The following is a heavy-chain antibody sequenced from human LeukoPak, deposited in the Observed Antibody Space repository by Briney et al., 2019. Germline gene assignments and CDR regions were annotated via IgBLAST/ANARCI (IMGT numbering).Heavy chain of an antibody. Sequence: SETLSLTCTVSGGSISSGGYYWSWIRQHPGKGLEWIGYIYYSGSTYYNPSLKSRVTISVDTSKNQFSLKLSSVTAADTAVYYCARVGYSYGIDYWDQGTLVTVSS. D-gene: IGHD5-18*01. CDR2: IYYSGST. V-gene: IGHV4-31*03. CDR3: ARVGYSYGIDY. CDR1: GGSISSGGYY. J-gene: IGHJ4*02.